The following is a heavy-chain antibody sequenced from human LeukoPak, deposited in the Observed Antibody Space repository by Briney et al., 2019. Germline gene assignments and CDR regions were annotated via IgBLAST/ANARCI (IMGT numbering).Heavy chain of an antibody. CDR1: GFTFSSYG. D-gene: IGHD4-23*01. J-gene: IGHJ4*02. CDR3: ARGGGYFDY. V-gene: IGHV3-30*03. CDR2: ISYDGSNK. Sequence: GVSLRPSCAASGFTFSSYGTHWVRQAPGKGLEWVAVISYDGSNKYYADSVKGRFTISRDNSKNTLYLQMNSLRAEDTAVYYCARGGGYFDYWGQGTLVTVSS.